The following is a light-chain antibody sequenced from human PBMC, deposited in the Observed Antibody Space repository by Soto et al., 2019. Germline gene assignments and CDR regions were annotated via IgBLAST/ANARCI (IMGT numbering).Light chain of an antibody. V-gene: IGKV3-11*01. Sequence: EIVLTQSPDNLSLSPGERATLAWSASQSVGNNLAWYQQKPGQAPGLLIYEASTRATGIPARFSGSGSGTDFTLTISSLEPEDFAVYYCQQHAHWPLTFGGGTKVDI. CDR2: EAS. CDR1: QSVGNN. CDR3: QQHAHWPLT. J-gene: IGKJ4*01.